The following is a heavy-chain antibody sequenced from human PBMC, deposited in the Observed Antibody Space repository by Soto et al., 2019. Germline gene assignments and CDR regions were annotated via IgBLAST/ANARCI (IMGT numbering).Heavy chain of an antibody. D-gene: IGHD3-16*02. V-gene: IGHV3-30-3*01. CDR2: ISYDGSNK. CDR3: ASSAAVYDYVWGSYRYGPFDY. J-gene: IGHJ4*02. CDR1: GFTFSSYA. Sequence: GGSLRLSCAASGFTFSSYAMHWVRQAPGKGLEWVAVISYDGSNKYYADSVKGRFTISRDNSKNTLYLQMNSLRAEDTALYYCASSAAVYDYVWGSYRYGPFDYWGQGTLVTVSS.